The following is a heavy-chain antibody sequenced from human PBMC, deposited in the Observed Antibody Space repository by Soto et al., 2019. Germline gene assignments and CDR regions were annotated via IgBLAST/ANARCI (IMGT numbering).Heavy chain of an antibody. Sequence: QVQLVQSGAEVKKPGSSVKVSCKASGGTFSSYAISWVRQAPGQGLEWMGGIIPIFGTANYAQKFQGRVTITADESTSTAYMELSSPRPEDTAVYYCARDGEGVRGVIYGMVVWGQGTTVTVSS. J-gene: IGHJ6*02. V-gene: IGHV1-69*01. CDR3: ARDGEGVRGVIYGMVV. CDR1: GGTFSSYA. D-gene: IGHD3-10*01. CDR2: IIPIFGTA.